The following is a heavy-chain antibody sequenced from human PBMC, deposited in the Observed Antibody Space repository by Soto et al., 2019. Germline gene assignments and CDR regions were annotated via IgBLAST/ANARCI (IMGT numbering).Heavy chain of an antibody. Sequence: EVQVLESGGGLVQPGGPLRLSCAASGFTFTTKTMSWVRKAPGKGLEWVSRISGSGSSTYYTDSVKGRFTISRDNSKNTLYLQMNSLRADDTAVYYCATTLYSNYVPPEGYWGQGTLVTVSS. CDR2: ISGSGSST. D-gene: IGHD4-4*01. CDR3: ATTLYSNYVPPEGY. J-gene: IGHJ4*02. CDR1: GFTFTTKT. V-gene: IGHV3-23*01.